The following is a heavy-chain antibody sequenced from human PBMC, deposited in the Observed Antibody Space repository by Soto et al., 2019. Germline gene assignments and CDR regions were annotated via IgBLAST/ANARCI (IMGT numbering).Heavy chain of an antibody. D-gene: IGHD1-26*01. J-gene: IGHJ4*02. Sequence: GGSLRLSCAASGFTFRSYGMHWVRQSPGKGLEWVAAISYDESNKFYGDSVKGRFTISRDNFKNMLYLQMSSLRAEDTALYYCAKDEGSSRPFDYWGQGTLVTVSS. CDR3: AKDEGSSRPFDY. CDR2: ISYDESNK. CDR1: GFTFRSYG. V-gene: IGHV3-30*18.